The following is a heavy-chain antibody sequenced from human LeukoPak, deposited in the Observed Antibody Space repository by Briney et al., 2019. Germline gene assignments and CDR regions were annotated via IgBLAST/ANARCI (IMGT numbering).Heavy chain of an antibody. D-gene: IGHD6-13*01. CDR2: IGPSNNYT. CDR1: AYTFTNFR. V-gene: IGHV1-18*01. CDR3: ARVARIAGTFDY. J-gene: IGHJ4*02. Sequence: ASVKVSCKTSAYTFTNFRIHWVRQAPGQGFEWMGWIGPSNNYTEYEQKLQGRLTLTTDTSTTTAHMELRSLTFDDTAIYYCARVARIAGTFDYWGQGTLVTVSS.